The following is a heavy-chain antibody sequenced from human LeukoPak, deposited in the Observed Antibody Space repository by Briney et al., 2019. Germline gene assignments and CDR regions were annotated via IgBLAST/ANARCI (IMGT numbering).Heavy chain of an antibody. J-gene: IGHJ4*02. D-gene: IGHD6-13*01. V-gene: IGHV1-8*01. CDR1: GYTFTSYD. CDR2: MNPNSGNT. CDR3: ARQSSWAAAGRYFDY. Sequence: GASVKVSCKASGYTFTSYDINWVRQATGQGLEWMGWMNPNSGNTGYAQKFQGRVTMTRDTSISTAYMELSRLRSDDTAVYYCARQSSWAAAGRYFDYWGQGTLVTVSS.